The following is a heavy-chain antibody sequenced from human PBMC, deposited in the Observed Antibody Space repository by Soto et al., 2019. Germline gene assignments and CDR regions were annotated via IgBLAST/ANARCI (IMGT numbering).Heavy chain of an antibody. CDR1: GFTVSSNY. J-gene: IGHJ4*02. D-gene: IGHD3-10*01. V-gene: IGHV3-66*01. Sequence: PGGSLRVSCAASGFTVSSNYMSWVRQAPGKGLEWVSVIYSGGSTYYADSVKGRFTISRDSSKNTLYLQMNSLRAGGTAVYYCARGGTMALDYWGQGTRVTVSS. CDR2: IYSGGST. CDR3: ARGGTMALDY.